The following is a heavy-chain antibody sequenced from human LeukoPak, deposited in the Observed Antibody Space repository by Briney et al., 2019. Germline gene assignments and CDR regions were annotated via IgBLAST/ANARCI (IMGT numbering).Heavy chain of an antibody. CDR2: INAGNGNT. Sequence: ASVKVSCKASGYTFTSYAMHWVRQAPGQRLEWMGWINAGNGNTKYSQKFQGRDTITRDTSASTAYMELSSLRSEDTAVYYCARGDQLLPEYYYYYGMDVWGQGTTVTVSS. CDR1: GYTFTSYA. V-gene: IGHV1-3*01. CDR3: ARGDQLLPEYYYYYGMDV. D-gene: IGHD2-15*01. J-gene: IGHJ6*02.